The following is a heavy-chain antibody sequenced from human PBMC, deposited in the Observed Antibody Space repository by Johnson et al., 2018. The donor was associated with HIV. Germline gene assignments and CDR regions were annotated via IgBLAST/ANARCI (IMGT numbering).Heavy chain of an antibody. Sequence: QVQLVESGGGLVQPGGSLRLSCAASGFTFSSYAMLWVRQAPGKGLEWVAFIRSDGSNEYYADSVKGRFTISRDNSKNTLYLQMNSLRAEDTAVYYCAKDKSGRYYDSSGYSLDDAFDIWGQGTMVTVSS. CDR1: GFTFSSYA. CDR3: AKDKSGRYYDSSGYSLDDAFDI. D-gene: IGHD3-22*01. J-gene: IGHJ3*02. V-gene: IGHV3-30*02. CDR2: IRSDGSNE.